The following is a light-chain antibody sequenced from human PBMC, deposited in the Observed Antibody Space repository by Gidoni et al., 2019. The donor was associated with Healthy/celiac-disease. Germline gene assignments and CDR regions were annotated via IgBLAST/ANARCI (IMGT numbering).Light chain of an antibody. CDR1: QRVSSY. Sequence: ELVLTQSPATLSLSPGERATLSCRASQRVSSYLAWYQQNPGQAPRLLIYDASNRATGIPASFIGGGSGTDFTLTTTGRGPEDLAGYYGQRRSNWPTFGQXTRLDIK. CDR2: DAS. V-gene: IGKV3-11*01. J-gene: IGKJ5*01. CDR3: QRRSNWPT.